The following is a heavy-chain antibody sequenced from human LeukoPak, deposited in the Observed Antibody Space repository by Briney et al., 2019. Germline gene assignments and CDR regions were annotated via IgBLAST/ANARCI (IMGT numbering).Heavy chain of an antibody. CDR2: ISAYNGNT. V-gene: IGHV1-18*04. CDR3: ARSQTYYYDSSGYYHEYYYYYMDV. D-gene: IGHD3-22*01. J-gene: IGHJ6*03. CDR1: GSSFTSYW. Sequence: GESLKISCQGSGSSFTSYWIGWVRQAPGQGLEWMGWISAYNGNTNYAQTLKGRVTMTTDTSTSTAYMELRSLRSDDTAVYYCARSQTYYYDSSGYYHEYYYYYMDVWGKGTTVTVSS.